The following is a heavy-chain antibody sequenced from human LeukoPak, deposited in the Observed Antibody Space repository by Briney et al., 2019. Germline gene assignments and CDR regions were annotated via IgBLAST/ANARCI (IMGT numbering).Heavy chain of an antibody. D-gene: IGHD6-19*01. J-gene: IGHJ4*02. CDR2: ISGSGGSP. CDR1: GFTVSSNY. CDR3: AKDRYTSDLYYFDY. V-gene: IGHV3-23*01. Sequence: GGSLRLSCAASGFTVSSNYMSWVRQAPGEGLEWVLAISGSGGSPYYADSVKGRFTISRDNSKNTLYLQMNSLRAEDTAVYYCAKDRYTSDLYYFDYWGQGTLVTVSS.